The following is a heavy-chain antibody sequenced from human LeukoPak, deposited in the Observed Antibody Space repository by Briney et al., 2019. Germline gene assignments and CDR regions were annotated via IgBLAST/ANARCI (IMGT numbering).Heavy chain of an antibody. D-gene: IGHD2-15*01. V-gene: IGHV3-53*01. Sequence: GGSLRLSCAASGLTVISNYMTWVRQAPGKGLEWVSVIYSGGSQYYADSVKGRFSISRDNSKNTVYLQMNGLRAEDTAVYYCARDRRYCSGDSCYSGVDYWGQGTLVTVSS. CDR3: ARDRRYCSGDSCYSGVDY. CDR1: GLTVISNY. J-gene: IGHJ4*02. CDR2: IYSGGSQ.